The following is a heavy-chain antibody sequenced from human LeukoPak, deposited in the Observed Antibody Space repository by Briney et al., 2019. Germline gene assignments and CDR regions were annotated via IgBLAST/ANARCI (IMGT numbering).Heavy chain of an antibody. D-gene: IGHD6-25*01. CDR2: IYTSGTT. V-gene: IGHV4-4*09. Sequence: SETLSLTCTVSGGSFSPYYWSWIRQTPGKGLEWIGYIYTSGTTNYNPSLKSRVTISVDTSKNQFSLNLNSVTTADTAVYYCARIPATWGQGTLVTVS. CDR1: GGSFSPYY. J-gene: IGHJ4*02. CDR3: ARIPAT.